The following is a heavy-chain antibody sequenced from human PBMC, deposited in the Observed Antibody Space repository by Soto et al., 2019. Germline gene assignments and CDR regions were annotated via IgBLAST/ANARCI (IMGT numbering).Heavy chain of an antibody. D-gene: IGHD2-15*01. CDR1: GFTFRTYG. CDR2: ISYDGSNK. Sequence: QVQLVESGGGVVQPGRSLRLSCAASGFTFRTYGMHWVRQAPGKGLEWVAVISYDGSNKYYADAVKGRFTISRDNSKNTLYLQMNSLRAEDTAVYYCAKVLFSDLGSSDFWGQGILVTVSS. V-gene: IGHV3-30*18. CDR3: AKVLFSDLGSSDF. J-gene: IGHJ4*02.